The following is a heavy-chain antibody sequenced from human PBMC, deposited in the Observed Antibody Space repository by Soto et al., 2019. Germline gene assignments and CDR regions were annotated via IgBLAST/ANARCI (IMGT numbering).Heavy chain of an antibody. CDR2: IYYSGST. Sequence: QVQLQESGPGLVKPSQTLSLTCTVSGGSISSGGYYWSWIRQHPGKGLEWIGYIYYSGSTYYNPSLKSRVTISVETSKNQFSLKLSSVTAADTAVYYCARDRGNYYDSSGFAFDIWGQGTMVTVSS. V-gene: IGHV4-31*03. CDR1: GGSISSGGYY. J-gene: IGHJ3*02. CDR3: ARDRGNYYDSSGFAFDI. D-gene: IGHD3-22*01.